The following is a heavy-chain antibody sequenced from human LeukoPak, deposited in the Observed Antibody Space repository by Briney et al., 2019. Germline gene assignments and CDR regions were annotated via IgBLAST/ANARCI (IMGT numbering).Heavy chain of an antibody. CDR1: GGSINSHY. J-gene: IGHJ4*02. CDR2: IFNTGNT. CDR3: ASRPADTTWYGVFDY. V-gene: IGHV4-59*11. D-gene: IGHD3-10*01. Sequence: SETLSLTCGVSGGSINSHYWSWIRQPPGKRLEWIGYIFNTGNTNYNPSLASRVTMSVDTSRAQFFLRLSPVTAADTAIYYCASRPADTTWYGVFDYWSQGTLVTVSS.